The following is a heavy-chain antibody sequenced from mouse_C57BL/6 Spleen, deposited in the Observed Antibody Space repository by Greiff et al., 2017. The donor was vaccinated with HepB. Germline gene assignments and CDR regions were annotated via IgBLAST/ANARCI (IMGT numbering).Heavy chain of an antibody. J-gene: IGHJ3*01. D-gene: IGHD2-4*01. Sequence: VQLQQSGPGLVQPSQSLSITCTVSGFSLTSYGVHWVRQSPGKGLEWLGVIWSGGSTDYNAAFISRLSISKDNSKSQVFFKMNSLQADDTAIYYCARGGLRLAWFAYWGQGTLVTVSA. CDR3: ARGGLRLAWFAY. CDR2: IWSGGST. V-gene: IGHV2-2*01. CDR1: GFSLTSYG.